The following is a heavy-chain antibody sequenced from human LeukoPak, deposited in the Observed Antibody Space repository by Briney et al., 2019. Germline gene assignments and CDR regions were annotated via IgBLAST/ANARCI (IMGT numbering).Heavy chain of an antibody. CDR1: GGSISSYY. Sequence: PSETLSLTCTVSGGSISSYYWSWIRQSPGKGLEWIGHIYDSVNTNYNPSLESRVTISVDTSKKQFSLKLTSVTAADTAVYYCARVRRYYDSSGYPSRLFDYWGQGTLVTVSS. V-gene: IGHV4-59*01. D-gene: IGHD3-22*01. CDR2: IYDSVNT. CDR3: ARVRRYYDSSGYPSRLFDY. J-gene: IGHJ4*02.